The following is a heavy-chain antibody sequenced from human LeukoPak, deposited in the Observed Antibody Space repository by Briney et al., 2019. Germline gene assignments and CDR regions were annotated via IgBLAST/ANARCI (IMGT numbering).Heavy chain of an antibody. CDR1: GGSISSSSYS. J-gene: IGHJ4*02. CDR3: ARLDLDGSYRFDY. D-gene: IGHD1-26*01. V-gene: IGHV4-39*01. Sequence: SETLSLTCTVSGGSISSSSYSWGWIRQPPGKGLEWIGTIYYAGSTYYNPSLKSRVTISVDTSKNQFSLKLSSVTAADTAVYYCARLDLDGSYRFDYWGQGTLVTVSS. CDR2: IYYAGST.